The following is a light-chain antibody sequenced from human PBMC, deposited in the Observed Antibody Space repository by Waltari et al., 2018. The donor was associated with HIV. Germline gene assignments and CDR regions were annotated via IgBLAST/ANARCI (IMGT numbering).Light chain of an antibody. Sequence: QSALTQPASVSGSPGQSITISCTGTNSDVGSYNLVSWYQQHPDKAPKLMIYEGSKRPSGVSNRFSGSKSGNTASLTISGLQAEDEADYYCCSYAGSNTFVFGTGTKVTVL. CDR3: CSYAGSNTFV. CDR2: EGS. J-gene: IGLJ1*01. CDR1: NSDVGSYNL. V-gene: IGLV2-23*03.